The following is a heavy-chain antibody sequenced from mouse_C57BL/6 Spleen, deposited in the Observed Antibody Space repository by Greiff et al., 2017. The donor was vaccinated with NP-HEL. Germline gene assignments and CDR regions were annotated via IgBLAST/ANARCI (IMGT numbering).Heavy chain of an antibody. CDR2: IYPGDGDT. D-gene: IGHD2-5*01. CDR3: ARRSYYSNYDYAMDY. V-gene: IGHV1-80*01. CDR1: GYAFSSYW. J-gene: IGHJ4*01. Sequence: QVQLQQSGAELVKPGASVKISCKASGYAFSSYWMNWVKQRPGKGLEWIGQIYPGDGDTNYNGKFKGKATLTADKSSSTAYMQLSSLTSEDSAVYFCARRSYYSNYDYAMDYWGQGTSVTVSS.